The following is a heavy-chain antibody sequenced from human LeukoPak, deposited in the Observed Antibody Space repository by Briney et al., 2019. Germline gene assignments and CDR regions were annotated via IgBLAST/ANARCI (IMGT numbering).Heavy chain of an antibody. CDR2: IKQDGGEK. CDR1: GFTFSSYW. D-gene: IGHD3-3*01. V-gene: IGHV3-7*01. CDR3: ARQDYDFWSGYRAEYFQH. J-gene: IGHJ1*01. Sequence: TGGSLRLSCAASGFTFSSYWMSWVRQVPGKGLEWVANIKQDGGEKYYVDSVKGRFTISRDNAKNSLYLQMNSLRAEDTAVYYCARQDYDFWSGYRAEYFQHWGQGTLVTVSS.